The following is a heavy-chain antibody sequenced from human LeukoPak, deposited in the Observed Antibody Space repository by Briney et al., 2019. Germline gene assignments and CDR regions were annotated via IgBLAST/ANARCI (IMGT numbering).Heavy chain of an antibody. CDR1: GFTFSTYN. Sequence: GGSLRLSCAASGFTFSTYNMNWVRQAPGKGLEWVSSITTSSDFIYYADSVKGRFTISRDNAKNSLFLQMNSLRAEDTAVYFCAREKASRRVRGDGDLDSWGQETLVTVSS. D-gene: IGHD3-10*01. V-gene: IGHV3-21*01. CDR2: ITTSSDFI. J-gene: IGHJ4*02. CDR3: AREKASRRVRGDGDLDS.